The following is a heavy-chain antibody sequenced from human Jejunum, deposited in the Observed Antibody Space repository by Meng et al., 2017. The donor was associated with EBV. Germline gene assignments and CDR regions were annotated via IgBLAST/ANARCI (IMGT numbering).Heavy chain of an antibody. CDR3: ASLSAPDDY. CDR1: GCTFSSYW. V-gene: IGHV3-74*01. CDR2: IDSTGSSI. Sequence: EVQVVESXXGXVXXGGXLRLSCAASGCTFSSYWMHWVRQAPGKGLVWVSEIDSTGSSINYADSVKGRFTISRDNAKKTLYLQMNSLRVEDTALYYCASLSAPDDYWGHGTLVTVSS. J-gene: IGHJ4*01.